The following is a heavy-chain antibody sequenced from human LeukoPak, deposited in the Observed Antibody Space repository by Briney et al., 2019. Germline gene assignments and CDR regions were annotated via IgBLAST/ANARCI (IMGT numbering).Heavy chain of an antibody. CDR3: ARDTVLQLSPGLEAFDI. Sequence: APVKVSCKASGYTFTSYGISWVRQAPGQGLEWMGWISAYNGNTNYAQKLQGRVTMTTDTSTSTAYMELRSLRSDDTAVYYCARDTVLQLSPGLEAFDIWGQGTMVTVSS. CDR2: ISAYNGNT. CDR1: GYTFTSYG. J-gene: IGHJ3*02. V-gene: IGHV1-18*01. D-gene: IGHD1-1*01.